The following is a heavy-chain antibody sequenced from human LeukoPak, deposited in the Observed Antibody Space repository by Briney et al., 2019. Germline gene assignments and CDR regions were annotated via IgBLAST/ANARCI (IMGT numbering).Heavy chain of an antibody. CDR3: ATGTPESAAAGTDRY. CDR2: IIPILGIA. D-gene: IGHD6-13*01. Sequence: SVKVSCKASGGTFSSYAISWVRQAPGQGLEWMGRIIPILGIANYAQKFQGRVTITADKSTSTAYMELSGLRSEDTAVYYCATGTPESAAAGTDRYWGQGTLVTVSS. CDR1: GGTFSSYA. V-gene: IGHV1-69*04. J-gene: IGHJ4*02.